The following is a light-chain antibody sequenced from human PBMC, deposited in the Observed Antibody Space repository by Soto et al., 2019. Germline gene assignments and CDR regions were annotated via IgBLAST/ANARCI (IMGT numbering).Light chain of an antibody. CDR2: AAS. CDR3: QQSHGIPYT. J-gene: IGKJ2*01. V-gene: IGKV1-39*01. CDR1: QTISTY. Sequence: DIQMTQSPSSLSASVGDGVTITCRASQTISTYLNWYQQNPGKAPKLLIYAASTLQSGVPSRFSGSGSGTDFTLTISSLQPEDFATYYCQQSHGIPYTFGQGTKLEIK.